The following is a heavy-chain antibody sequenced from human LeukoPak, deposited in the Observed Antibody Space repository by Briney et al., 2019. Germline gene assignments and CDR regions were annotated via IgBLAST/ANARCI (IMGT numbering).Heavy chain of an antibody. V-gene: IGHV3-53*01. CDR3: ASWPGGWYGEDS. CDR2: IYGGGST. CDR1: GFTVSNAW. J-gene: IGHJ4*02. D-gene: IGHD6-19*01. Sequence: GGSLRLSCVASGFTVSNAWMSWVRRAPGKGLEWVSVIYGGGSTYYADSVKGRFTISRDTSKNTLYLQMSSLRAEDTAVYYCASWPGGWYGEDSWGQGTLVTVSS.